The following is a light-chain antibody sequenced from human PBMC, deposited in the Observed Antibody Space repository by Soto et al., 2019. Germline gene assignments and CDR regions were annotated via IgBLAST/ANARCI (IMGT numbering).Light chain of an antibody. CDR1: SANIGNNY. Sequence: QAVVTQPPSASGTPGQRVTISCSGRSANIGNNYVGWYQQLPGTAPKLLSYSNNQRPSGVPDRFSGSKSGTSASLAISGLRSEDEADYYCVSWDDSLSGLVFGTGTKVTVL. CDR3: VSWDDSLSGLV. CDR2: SNN. V-gene: IGLV1-47*02. J-gene: IGLJ1*01.